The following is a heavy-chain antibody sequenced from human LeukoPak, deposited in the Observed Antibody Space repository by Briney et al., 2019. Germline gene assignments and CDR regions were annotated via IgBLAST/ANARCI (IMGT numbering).Heavy chain of an antibody. V-gene: IGHV1-2*02. CDR2: INPNSGGT. CDR3: ALDPGSRDGAH. CDR1: GYTFTGYY. Sequence: ASVKLSCKPSGYTFTGYYMHLVRQAPGQGLEWMGWINPNSGGTNYAQKFQGRVTMTTDTSISTAYMELSRLTSDRAAVYYCALDPGSRDGAHWGGKTLLTAS. D-gene: IGHD5-24*01. J-gene: IGHJ4*02.